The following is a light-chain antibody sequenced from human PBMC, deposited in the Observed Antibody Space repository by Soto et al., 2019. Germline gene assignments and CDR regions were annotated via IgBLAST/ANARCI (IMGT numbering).Light chain of an antibody. V-gene: IGKV3-11*01. CDR3: QQRISWPPVT. CDR2: EAS. Sequence: EVVLTQSPATLSLSPGERVTLSCRASQSVSSYLAWYQQRPGQAPRLLIYEASNRAPGIPARFSGSGSGTDFTLVISSVEPEDFAVYYCQQRISWPPVTFGQGTRLEIK. J-gene: IGKJ5*01. CDR1: QSVSSY.